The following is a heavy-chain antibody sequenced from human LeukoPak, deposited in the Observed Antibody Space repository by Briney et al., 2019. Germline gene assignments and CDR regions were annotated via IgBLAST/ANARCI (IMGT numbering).Heavy chain of an antibody. CDR3: ARDPGTVADPYFDY. CDR2: IISRIGHI. D-gene: IGHD6-19*01. CDR1: GVTSRRNN. V-gene: IGHV3-21*01. Sequence: GGSLRHSRAACGVTSRRNNLNSVPPTPGKGLERVSSIISRIGHIHSADSAKGGSSNSRDNANNSLYLQMNSLRDEYMSVYYCARDPGTVADPYFDYWGQGSLVTVSS. J-gene: IGHJ4*02.